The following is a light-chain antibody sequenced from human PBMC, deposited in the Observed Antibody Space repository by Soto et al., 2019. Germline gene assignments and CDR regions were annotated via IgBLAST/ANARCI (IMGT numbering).Light chain of an antibody. CDR2: DAS. Sequence: DIQMTQSPSTLSASVGHRITITCRARQSISSWLAWYQQKPGKAPKLLIYDASSLESGVPSRFSGSGSGTEFTLTISSLQPDDFATYSSQQYNSYPWTFGQGTKVEIK. V-gene: IGKV1-5*01. J-gene: IGKJ1*01. CDR1: QSISSW. CDR3: QQYNSYPWT.